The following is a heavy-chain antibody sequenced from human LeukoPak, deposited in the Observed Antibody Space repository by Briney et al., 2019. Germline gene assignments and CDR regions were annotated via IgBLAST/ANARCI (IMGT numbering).Heavy chain of an antibody. Sequence: GGSLRLSCAASGFTFSSYAMSWVRQAPGKGLEWVSAISGSGGSTYYADSVKGRFTISRDNSKNTLYLQMNSLRAEDMAVYYCAKSITMIVVVITCFDYWGQGTLVTVSS. CDR2: ISGSGGST. J-gene: IGHJ4*02. V-gene: IGHV3-23*01. CDR3: AKSITMIVVVITCFDY. CDR1: GFTFSSYA. D-gene: IGHD3-22*01.